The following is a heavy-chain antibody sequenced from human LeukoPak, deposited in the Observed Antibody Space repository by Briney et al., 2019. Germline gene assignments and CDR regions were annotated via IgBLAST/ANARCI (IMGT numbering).Heavy chain of an antibody. CDR2: INHSGST. Sequence: SETLSLTCAVYGGSFSGYYWSWILQPPGKGLEWIGEINHSGSTNYNPSLKSRVTISVDTSKNQFSLKLSSVTAADTAVYYCARVEGIYDILTGYYYWGQGTLVTVSS. V-gene: IGHV4-34*01. CDR1: GGSFSGYY. D-gene: IGHD3-9*01. CDR3: ARVEGIYDILTGYYY. J-gene: IGHJ4*02.